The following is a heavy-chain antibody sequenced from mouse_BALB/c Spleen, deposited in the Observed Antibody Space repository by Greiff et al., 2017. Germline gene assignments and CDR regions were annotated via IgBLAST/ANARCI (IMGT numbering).Heavy chain of an antibody. V-gene: IGHV1-7*01. J-gene: IGHJ3*01. Sequence: VKLMESGAELAKPGASVKMSCKASGYTFTSYWMHWVKQRPGQGLEWIGYINPSTGYTEYNQKFKDKATLTADKSSSTAYMQLSSLTSEDSAVYYCARGYGNYPAWFAYWGQGTLVTVSA. CDR3: ARGYGNYPAWFAY. D-gene: IGHD2-10*02. CDR1: GYTFTSYW. CDR2: INPSTGYT.